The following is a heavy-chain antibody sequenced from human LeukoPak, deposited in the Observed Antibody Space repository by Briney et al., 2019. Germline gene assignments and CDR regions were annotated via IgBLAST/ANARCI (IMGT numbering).Heavy chain of an antibody. D-gene: IGHD3-22*01. CDR2: IWHDGSND. V-gene: IGHV3-33*06. J-gene: IGHJ4*02. Sequence: GGSLRLSCAASGFIFSSYGMHWVRQAPGKGLEWVARIWHDGSNDDYADSVKGRFTISRDNSKNTLYLQMNGLRAEDTAIYYCAKVTGDYYDTSGAFDYWGQGTLVTVSS. CDR3: AKVTGDYYDTSGAFDY. CDR1: GFIFSSYG.